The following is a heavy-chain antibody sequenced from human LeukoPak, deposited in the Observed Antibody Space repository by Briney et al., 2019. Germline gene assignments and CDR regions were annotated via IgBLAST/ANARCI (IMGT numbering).Heavy chain of an antibody. CDR1: GFTFSSYG. D-gene: IGHD4-11*01. V-gene: IGHV3-33*01. Sequence: GRSLTLSCAASGFTFSSYGMHCVPQAPGKGLEGVAVIWYDGSNKYYADSVKGRFTISRDNSKNTLYLQMNSLRAEDTAVYYCIPGLQDFDYWGQGTLVTVSS. J-gene: IGHJ4*02. CDR3: IPGLQDFDY. CDR2: IWYDGSNK.